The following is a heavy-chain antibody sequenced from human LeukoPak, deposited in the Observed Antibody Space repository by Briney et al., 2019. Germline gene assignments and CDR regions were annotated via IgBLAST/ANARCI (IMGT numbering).Heavy chain of an antibody. D-gene: IGHD3-10*01. V-gene: IGHV1-2*02. CDR2: INPNSGGT. CDR1: GYTFTGYY. J-gene: IGHJ4*02. CDR3: ARVLWFGDTPRDDY. Sequence: ASVKVSCKASGYTFTGYYMHWVRQAPGQGLEWMGWINPNSGGTNYAQKFQGRVTMTRDTSISTAYMELSRLRSDDTAVYYCARVLWFGDTPRDDYWGQGTLVTVSS.